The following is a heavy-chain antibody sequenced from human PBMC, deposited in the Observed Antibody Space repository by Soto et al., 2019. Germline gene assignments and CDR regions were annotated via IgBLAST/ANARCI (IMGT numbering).Heavy chain of an antibody. D-gene: IGHD3-3*01. CDR1: GFTFSSYG. CDR2: ISYAGSTK. Sequence: GGPLRLSCAASGFTFSSYGMHWVRQAPGKGLEWVAVISYAGSTKYYADSVKGRVTISRDKSKNTLYLQMSSRRAEDTAVYYCAKETGVAHANWFDPWGQGTLVTVS. CDR3: AKETGVAHANWFDP. V-gene: IGHV3-30*18. J-gene: IGHJ5*02.